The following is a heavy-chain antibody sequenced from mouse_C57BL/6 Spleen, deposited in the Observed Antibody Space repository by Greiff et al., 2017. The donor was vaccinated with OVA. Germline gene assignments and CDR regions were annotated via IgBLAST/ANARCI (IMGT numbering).Heavy chain of an antibody. J-gene: IGHJ2*01. Sequence: VQLQQSGAELVRPGASVTLSCKASGYTFTDYEMHWVKQTPVHGLEWIGAIDPETGGTAYNQTFKGKAILTADKSSSTAYMELRSLTSEDSAVYYGTIPYGNYVCDYWGQGTTLTVSS. CDR1: GYTFTDYE. CDR3: TIPYGNYVCDY. CDR2: IDPETGGT. V-gene: IGHV1-15*01. D-gene: IGHD2-1*01.